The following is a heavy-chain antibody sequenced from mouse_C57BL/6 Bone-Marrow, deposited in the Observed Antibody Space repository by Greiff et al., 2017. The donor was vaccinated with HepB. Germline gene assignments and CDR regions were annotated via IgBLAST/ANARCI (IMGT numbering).Heavy chain of an antibody. V-gene: IGHV1-59*01. CDR3: ARSWFAY. CDR2: IDPSDSYT. Sequence: VQLQQPGAELVRPGPSVKLSCKASGYTFTSYWMHWVKQRPGQGLEWIGVIDPSDSYTNYNQKFKGKATLTVDTSSSTAYMQLSSLTSEDSAVYYCARSWFAYWGQGTLVTVSA. CDR1: GYTFTSYW. J-gene: IGHJ3*01.